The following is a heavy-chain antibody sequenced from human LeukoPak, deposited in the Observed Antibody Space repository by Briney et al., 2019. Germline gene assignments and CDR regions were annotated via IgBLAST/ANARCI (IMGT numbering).Heavy chain of an antibody. CDR3: ARVMGAVAGIRSRYYFDY. V-gene: IGHV4-34*01. CDR1: GGSFSGYY. CDR2: INHSGST. D-gene: IGHD6-19*01. J-gene: IGHJ4*02. Sequence: SETLSLTCAVYGGSFSGYYWSWIRQPPGKGLEWIGEINHSGSTNYNPSLKSRVTISVDTSKNQFSLKLSSVTAADTAVYYCARVMGAVAGIRSRYYFDYWGQGTLVTVSS.